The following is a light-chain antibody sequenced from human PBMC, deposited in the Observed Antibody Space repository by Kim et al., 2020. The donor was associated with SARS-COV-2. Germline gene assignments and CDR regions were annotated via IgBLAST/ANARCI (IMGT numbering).Light chain of an antibody. V-gene: IGLV2-11*01. CDR1: SSDVGGWNY. J-gene: IGLJ2*01. Sequence: QSALTQPRSVSGSPGQSVTISCTGTSSDVGGWNYVSWYQQHPDKAPKLLIYDVAKRPSGVPNRFSGSKSGNTASLTISGLQTEDEADYYCCSYAGSNTFVVFGGGTMLTVL. CDR3: CSYAGSNTFVV. CDR2: DVA.